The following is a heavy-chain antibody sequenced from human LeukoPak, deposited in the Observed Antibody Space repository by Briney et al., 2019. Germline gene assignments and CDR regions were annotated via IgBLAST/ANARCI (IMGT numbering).Heavy chain of an antibody. CDR3: ARGHYFDY. V-gene: IGHV5-51*01. CDR2: IYPGDSDT. CDR1: GYKFTTYW. J-gene: IGHJ4*02. Sequence: GESLKISCEGSGYKFTTYWIGWVRQMPGKGLEWMGIIYPGDSDTRYSPSFQGQVSISADKSISTAYLQWSSLKASDTAMYYCARGHYFDYWGQGTSVTVSS.